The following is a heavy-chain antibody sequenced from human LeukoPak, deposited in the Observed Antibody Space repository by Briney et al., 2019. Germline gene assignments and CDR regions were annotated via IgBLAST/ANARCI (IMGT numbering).Heavy chain of an antibody. CDR3: ARVPKGTAAPYYYGMDV. D-gene: IGHD2-2*01. CDR1: GGSISSYY. CDR2: IYYSGST. J-gene: IGHJ6*02. Sequence: MPSETLSLTCTVSGGSISSYYWSWTRQPPGKGLEWIGYIYYSGSTNYNPSLKSRVTISVDTSKNQFSLKLSSVTAADTAVYYCARVPKGTAAPYYYGMDVWGQGTTVTVSS. V-gene: IGHV4-59*01.